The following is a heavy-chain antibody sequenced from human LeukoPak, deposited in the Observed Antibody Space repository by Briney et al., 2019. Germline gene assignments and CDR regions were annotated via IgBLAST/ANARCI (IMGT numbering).Heavy chain of an antibody. CDR2: ISGSGGST. CDR1: GFTFSSYA. D-gene: IGHD3-10*01. V-gene: IGHV3-23*01. J-gene: IGHJ6*02. CDR3: ARERGVRGTYYYYYGMDV. Sequence: GGSLRLSCAASGFTFSSYAMSWVRQAPGKGLEWVSAISGSGGSTYYADSVKGRFTISRDNAKNSLYLQMNSLRAEDTAVYYCARERGVRGTYYYYYGMDVWGQGTTVTVSS.